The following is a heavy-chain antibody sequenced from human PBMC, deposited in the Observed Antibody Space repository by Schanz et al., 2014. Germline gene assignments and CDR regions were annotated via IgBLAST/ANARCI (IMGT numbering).Heavy chain of an antibody. CDR2: IYYSGNT. D-gene: IGHD4-17*01. Sequence: QVHLQESGPGLVKPSETLSLTCTVSGGSISNNYWGWIRQPPGKGLEFIGYIYYSGNTYYNPSLKSRVTMSLDTSKNQFSLKLTSVTAVDTAVYYCAGMATVTYFDFWGQGALVTVSS. CDR3: AGMATVTYFDF. CDR1: GGSISNNY. J-gene: IGHJ4*02. V-gene: IGHV4-59*04.